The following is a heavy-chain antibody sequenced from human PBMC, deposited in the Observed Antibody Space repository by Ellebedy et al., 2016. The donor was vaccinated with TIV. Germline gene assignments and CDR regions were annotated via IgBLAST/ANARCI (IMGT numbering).Heavy chain of an antibody. CDR1: GDSISNYY. D-gene: IGHD3-16*01. V-gene: IGHV4-59*08. J-gene: IGHJ2*01. CDR2: ISYTGST. CDR3: ARHKDSSIMRGSGWYFDL. Sequence: SETLSPTCTVSGDSISNYYWSWIRQPPGKGLEWIGYISYTGSTNYNPSLQTRVTFSVDTPKNQFSLRLSSVTAADTAIYFCARHKDSSIMRGSGWYFDLWGRGTLITVSS.